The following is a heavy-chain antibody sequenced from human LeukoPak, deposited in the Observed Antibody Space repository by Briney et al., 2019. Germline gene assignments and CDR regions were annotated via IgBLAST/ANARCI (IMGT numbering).Heavy chain of an antibody. CDR1: GYSITSGYY. CDR3: ARLRRTYCGGDCYSSIYYYYYYMDV. CDR2: IYHSGGT. J-gene: IGHJ6*03. Sequence: PSETLSLTCTVSGYSITSGYYWGWIRQPPGKGLEWIGTIYHSGGTYYNPSLKSRVTISVDTSKNQFSLKLSSVTAADTAVYYCARLRRTYCGGDCYSSIYYYYYYMDVWGKGTTVTISS. D-gene: IGHD2-21*02. V-gene: IGHV4-38-2*02.